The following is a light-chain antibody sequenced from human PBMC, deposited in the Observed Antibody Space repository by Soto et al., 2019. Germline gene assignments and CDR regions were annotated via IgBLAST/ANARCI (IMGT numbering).Light chain of an antibody. Sequence: QSALTQPRSVSGSPGQSVTISCTGTSSDVGGYNYVSWYQQHPGKAPKLMIYDVSKRPSGVPDRFSGSKSGNTASLTISGLPAEDEADYYCCSYAGSYKGYVFGTGTKVTVL. J-gene: IGLJ1*01. CDR1: SSDVGGYNY. CDR3: CSYAGSYKGYV. V-gene: IGLV2-11*01. CDR2: DVS.